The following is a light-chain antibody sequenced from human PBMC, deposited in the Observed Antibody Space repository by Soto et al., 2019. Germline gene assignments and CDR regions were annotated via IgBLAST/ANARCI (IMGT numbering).Light chain of an antibody. CDR3: QQYSSSPYT. J-gene: IGKJ2*01. CDR1: QSVSSSY. Sequence: EFVLTQSPGTLSLSPGERATLSCRASQSVSSSYLAWYQQKPGQAPRLLIYGASSRATGIPDRFSGSGSGTDFTLTISRLEPEDFAVYYCQQYSSSPYTFGQGTKLEIK. V-gene: IGKV3-20*01. CDR2: GAS.